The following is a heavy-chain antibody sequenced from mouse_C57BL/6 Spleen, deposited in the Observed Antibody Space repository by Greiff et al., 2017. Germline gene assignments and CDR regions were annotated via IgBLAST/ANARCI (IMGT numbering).Heavy chain of an antibody. Sequence: QVQLQQPGAELVKPGASVKLSCKASGYTFTSYWMQWVKQRPGQGLEWIGEIDPADSYTNYNQKFKGKATLTVDTSSSTAYMQLSSLTSEDSAVYYCARGISSYDSCYRKFDYWGQGTTLTVSS. J-gene: IGHJ2*01. V-gene: IGHV1-50*01. CDR2: IDPADSYT. D-gene: IGHD1-1*01. CDR3: ARGISSYDSCYRKFDY. CDR1: GYTFTSYW.